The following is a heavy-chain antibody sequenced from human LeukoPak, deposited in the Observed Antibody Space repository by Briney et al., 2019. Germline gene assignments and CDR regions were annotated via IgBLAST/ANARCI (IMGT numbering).Heavy chain of an antibody. CDR2: ICLGGST. CDR3: ARRCRYSEDVDF. J-gene: IGHJ4*02. Sequence: KTSETLSLTVTVSIFSSCINYWSCMPPPPGRGRMWIRYICLGGSTNCYPSLKSRVSKSVATSTKQCSLRLSSVTAADTAVYYCARRCRYSEDVDFWGQGTLVTVSS. D-gene: IGHD5-18*01. CDR1: IFSSCINY. V-gene: IGHV4-59*08.